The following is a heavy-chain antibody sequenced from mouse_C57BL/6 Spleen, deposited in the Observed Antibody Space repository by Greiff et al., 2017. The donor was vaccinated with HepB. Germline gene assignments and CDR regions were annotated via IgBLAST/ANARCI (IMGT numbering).Heavy chain of an antibody. CDR2: INYDGSST. J-gene: IGHJ4*01. V-gene: IGHV5-16*01. Sequence: EVMLVESEGGLVQPGSSMKLSCTASGFTFSDYYMAWVRQVPEKGLEWVANINYDGSSTYYLDSLKSRFIISRDNAKNILYLQMSSLKSEDTATYYCARVDYYAMDYWGQGTSVTVSS. CDR1: GFTFSDYY. CDR3: ARVDYYAMDY.